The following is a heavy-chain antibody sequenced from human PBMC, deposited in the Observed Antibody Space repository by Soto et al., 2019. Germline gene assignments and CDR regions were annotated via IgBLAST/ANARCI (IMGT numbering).Heavy chain of an antibody. Sequence: LSLTCTVSGGSISSSSYYWGWIRQPPGKGLEWIGSIYYSGSTYYNPSLKSRVTISVDTSKNQFSLKLSSVTAADTAVYYCARHRGYYDILTGYYTELNFDYWGQGTLVTVSS. D-gene: IGHD3-9*01. V-gene: IGHV4-39*01. CDR2: IYYSGST. CDR1: GGSISSSSYY. J-gene: IGHJ4*02. CDR3: ARHRGYYDILTGYYTELNFDY.